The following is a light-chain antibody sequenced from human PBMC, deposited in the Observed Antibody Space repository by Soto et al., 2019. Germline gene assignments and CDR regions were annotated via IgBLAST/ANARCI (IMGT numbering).Light chain of an antibody. CDR3: SSYTTSDTLWV. CDR1: SSDIGAYDY. Sequence: QSALTQPASLSGSPGQSITISCTGTSSDIGAYDYVSWFQQHPGKAPKLMISEVSNRPSGVSSRFSGFKSGNTASLTISGLQAEDEADYYCSSYTTSDTLWVFGTGTKGTVL. J-gene: IGLJ1*01. CDR2: EVS. V-gene: IGLV2-14*01.